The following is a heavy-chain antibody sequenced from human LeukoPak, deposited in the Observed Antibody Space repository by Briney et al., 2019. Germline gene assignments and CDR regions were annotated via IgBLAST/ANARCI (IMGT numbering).Heavy chain of an antibody. D-gene: IGHD2-2*01. J-gene: IGHJ4*02. CDR1: GFTFSSYG. Sequence: GGSLRLSCVASGFTFSSYGMHSVRQAPGKGLGWVAFIRYDGSNKYYADSVKGRFTISRDNSKNTLYLQMNSLRAEDTAVYYCAKGSRLGYCSSTSCPARYWGQGTLVTVSS. V-gene: IGHV3-30*02. CDR2: IRYDGSNK. CDR3: AKGSRLGYCSSTSCPARY.